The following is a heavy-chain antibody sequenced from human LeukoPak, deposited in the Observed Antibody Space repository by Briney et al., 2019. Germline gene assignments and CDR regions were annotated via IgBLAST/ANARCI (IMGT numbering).Heavy chain of an antibody. V-gene: IGHV4-59*01. J-gene: IGHJ2*01. CDR1: GGSISPYY. CDR2: IYYSGST. CDR3: ARIPTYYYDSSGFYIPGYFDL. Sequence: SETLSLTCTVSGGSISPYYWSWIRQPPGKGLEWVGYIYYSGSTNHNPSLKSRVTISVDTSKNQFSLKLSSVTAADTAVYYCARIPTYYYDSSGFYIPGYFDLWGRGTLVTVSS. D-gene: IGHD3-22*01.